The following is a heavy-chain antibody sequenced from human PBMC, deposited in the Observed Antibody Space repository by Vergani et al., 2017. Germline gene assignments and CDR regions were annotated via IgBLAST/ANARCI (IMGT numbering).Heavy chain of an antibody. CDR3: ARDWGGHYYDSSGYYYSYYYGMDV. CDR2: IYNSGST. J-gene: IGHJ6*02. CDR1: GGSISSGSYY. D-gene: IGHD3-22*01. Sequence: QVQLQESGPGLVKPSQTLSLTCTVSGGSISSGSYYWSWIRQPAGKGLEWIGRIYNSGSTNYNPSLKSRVTISVYTSKSQFSLKLSYVTAADTAVYYCARDWGGHYYDSSGYYYSYYYGMDVWGQGTTVTVSS. V-gene: IGHV4-61*02.